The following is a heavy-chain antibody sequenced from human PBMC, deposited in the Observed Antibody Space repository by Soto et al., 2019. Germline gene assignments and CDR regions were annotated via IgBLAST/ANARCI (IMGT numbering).Heavy chain of an antibody. CDR2: INAGNGNT. D-gene: IGHD6-19*01. CDR3: ARDLGGWPDY. V-gene: IGHV1-3*01. CDR1: GYTFTSYA. Sequence: QVQLVQSGAEVKKPGASVKVSCKASGYTFTSYAIHWVRQAPGQRLEWMGWINAGNGNTKYSQKFQDRVTITRDTSASTAYMELSSRRSEDTAVYYCARDLGGWPDYWGQGTLVTGSS. J-gene: IGHJ4*02.